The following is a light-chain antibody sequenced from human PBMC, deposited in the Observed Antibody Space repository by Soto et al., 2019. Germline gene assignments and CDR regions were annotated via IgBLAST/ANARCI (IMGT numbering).Light chain of an antibody. CDR1: NIGGKS. CDR3: QVWESGRGV. CDR2: DDS. Sequence: SYELTQPPSVSVAPGQTARSTCGGNNIGGKSVHWYQQKPGQAPVLVVYDDSDRPSGIPERFSGSNSVNTATLTTSRVAAGDEADYYCQVWESGRGVFGTGTKVTVL. J-gene: IGLJ1*01. V-gene: IGLV3-21*02.